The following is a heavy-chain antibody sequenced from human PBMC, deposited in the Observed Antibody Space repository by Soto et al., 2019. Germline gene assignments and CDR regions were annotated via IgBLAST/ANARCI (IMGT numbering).Heavy chain of an antibody. CDR2: INPNSGGA. D-gene: IGHD3-22*01. CDR1: GYIITSNY. J-gene: IGHJ4*02. CDR3: ARSSTYNCDSSGYYDY. Sequence: TSVKVSCKASGYIITSNYMHWVRQAPGQGLEWMGWINPNSGGANYAQSFQGRVTLTRDASINTAYMDLTRLTSGDAAVYYCARSSTYNCDSSGYYDYWGQGTLVTVSS. V-gene: IGHV1-2*02.